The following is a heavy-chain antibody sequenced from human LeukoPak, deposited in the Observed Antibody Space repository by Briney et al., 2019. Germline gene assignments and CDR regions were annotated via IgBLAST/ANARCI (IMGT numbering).Heavy chain of an antibody. V-gene: IGHV1-2*02. J-gene: IGHJ6*03. CDR1: GYPFTDYY. Sequence: GASVKVSCKASGYPFTDYYIHWVRQAPGQGLEWMGWINPNNGGTNYAQKFQGRVTLTRDTSIGTAYMELSRLTSDDTAVYYCARDDSRGWSVYYYYMDVWGKGTTVAMSS. D-gene: IGHD6-19*01. CDR3: ARDDSRGWSVYYYYMDV. CDR2: INPNNGGT.